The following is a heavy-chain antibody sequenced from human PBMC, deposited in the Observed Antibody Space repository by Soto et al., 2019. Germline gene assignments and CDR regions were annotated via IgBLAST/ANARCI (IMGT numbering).Heavy chain of an antibody. CDR1: GGSISSGGYY. CDR3: ARDLCGGDCHKNWFAP. D-gene: IGHD2-21*02. Sequence: QVQLQESGPGLVKPSQTLSLTCTVSGGSISSGGYYWSWIRQHPGKGLEWIGYIYYSGSTYYNPSLKSRVTISVDTSKNQFSLKLSSVTAADTAVYYCARDLCGGDCHKNWFAPCGEGALVTVSS. CDR2: IYYSGST. J-gene: IGHJ5*02. V-gene: IGHV4-31*03.